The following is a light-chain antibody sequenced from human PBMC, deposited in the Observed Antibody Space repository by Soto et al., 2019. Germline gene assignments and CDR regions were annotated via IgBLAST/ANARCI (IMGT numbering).Light chain of an antibody. Sequence: QSVLTQPPSVSGAPGQGVTISCTGTSSNIGAGDDVHWYQHLPGTAPKLLIYYNSNRPSGVRDRFSGSKSATSASLAITGLQAEDEADYYCQSYDSSLSAYVFGTGPKVTV. J-gene: IGLJ1*01. CDR3: QSYDSSLSAYV. CDR1: SSNIGAGDD. V-gene: IGLV1-40*01. CDR2: YNS.